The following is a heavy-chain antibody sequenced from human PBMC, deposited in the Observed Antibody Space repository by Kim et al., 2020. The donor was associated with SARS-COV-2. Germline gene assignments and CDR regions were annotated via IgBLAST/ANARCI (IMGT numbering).Heavy chain of an antibody. CDR1: GFTVSSNY. D-gene: IGHD1-1*01. CDR3: ARERGEPAFDI. Sequence: GGSLRLSCAASGFTVSSNYMSWVRQAPGKGLEWVSVIYSGGSTFYADSVKGRFTISRDTYKNTLYLQMNSLRGEDTAVYYCARERGEPAFDIWGQGTMVTVSS. CDR2: IYSGGST. J-gene: IGHJ3*02. V-gene: IGHV3-53*01.